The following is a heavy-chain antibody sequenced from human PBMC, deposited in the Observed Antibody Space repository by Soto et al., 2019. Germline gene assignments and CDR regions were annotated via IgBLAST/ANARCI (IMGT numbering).Heavy chain of an antibody. Sequence: QVQLVQSGAEMKQPGASVKLSCQASGYIFIHCFMHWVRQAPGQGLEWMVGINPSSGTTTYAQKFQGIVTVTRDTSTSTVYMELSSLGSGDTAMYYCARSLGETTSLFDYWGQGSLVTVAA. D-gene: IGHD1-26*01. J-gene: IGHJ4*02. V-gene: IGHV1-46*01. CDR2: INPSSGTT. CDR1: GYIFIHCF. CDR3: ARSLGETTSLFDY.